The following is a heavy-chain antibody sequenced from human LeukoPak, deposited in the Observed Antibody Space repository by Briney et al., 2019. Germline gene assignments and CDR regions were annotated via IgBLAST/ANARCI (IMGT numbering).Heavy chain of an antibody. Sequence: ASVKVSCKASGYTFTGYYMHWVRQAPGQGLEWMGWINPNSGGTNYAQKFQGRVTMTRDTSISTAYMELSRLRSDDTAVYYCASRGCYYYYYYGMDVWGQGTTVTVSS. CDR1: GYTFTGYY. CDR3: ASRGCYYYYYYGMDV. CDR2: INPNSGGT. D-gene: IGHD2-15*01. J-gene: IGHJ6*02. V-gene: IGHV1-2*02.